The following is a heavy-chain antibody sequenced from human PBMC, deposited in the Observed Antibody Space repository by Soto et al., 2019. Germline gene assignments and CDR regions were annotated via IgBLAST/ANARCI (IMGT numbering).Heavy chain of an antibody. CDR1: GGSISSYY. D-gene: IGHD1-1*01. J-gene: IGHJ5*02. V-gene: IGHV4-59*01. CDR2: IYYSGST. CDR3: ARSPLKLEPPPGGFDP. Sequence: SETLSLTCTVSGGSISSYYWSWIRQPPGKGLEWIGYIYYSGSTNYNPSLKSRVTISVDTSKNQFSLKLSSVTAADTAVYYCARSPLKLEPPPGGFDPWGQGTLVTVSS.